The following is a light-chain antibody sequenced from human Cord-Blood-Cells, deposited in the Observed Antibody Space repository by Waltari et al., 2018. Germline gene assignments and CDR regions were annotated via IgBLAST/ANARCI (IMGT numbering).Light chain of an antibody. Sequence: DIQMTQSPSTLSASVGDRVTITCRASQSISSWLAWYQQKPGKAPKFLIYDASSLESGDPSRFSGSGSGTEFTLTISSLQPDDFATYYCQQYNSYSPWTFGQGTKVEIK. V-gene: IGKV1-5*01. J-gene: IGKJ1*01. CDR3: QQYNSYSPWT. CDR2: DAS. CDR1: QSISSW.